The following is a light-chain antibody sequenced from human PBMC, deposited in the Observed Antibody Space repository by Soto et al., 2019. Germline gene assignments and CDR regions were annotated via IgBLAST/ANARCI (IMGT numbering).Light chain of an antibody. CDR2: DVS. CDR3: CSYAGSDSYV. Sequence: QSALTQPRSVSGSPGQSVTISCTGTSSDVGGYNYVSWYQEQPGKAPKLMIYDVSKRPSGVPDRFSGSKSGNTASLTISGLQAEDEADYYCCSYAGSDSYVFGTGTKVTVL. J-gene: IGLJ1*01. V-gene: IGLV2-11*01. CDR1: SSDVGGYNY.